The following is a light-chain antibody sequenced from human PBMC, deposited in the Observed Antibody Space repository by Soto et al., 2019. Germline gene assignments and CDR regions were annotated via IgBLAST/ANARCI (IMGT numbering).Light chain of an antibody. CDR3: HQYGSSPKT. CDR1: QSVSSSY. J-gene: IGKJ1*01. Sequence: EVVLTLSAGALSLYPGERATLSCRPSQSVSSSYLAWCQQKPGKAPRLLIYGASNRATGIPDRVSGSGSGTDFSLTISRLETEDFAVYYCHQYGSSPKTIAQRSKVAI. V-gene: IGKV3-20*01. CDR2: GAS.